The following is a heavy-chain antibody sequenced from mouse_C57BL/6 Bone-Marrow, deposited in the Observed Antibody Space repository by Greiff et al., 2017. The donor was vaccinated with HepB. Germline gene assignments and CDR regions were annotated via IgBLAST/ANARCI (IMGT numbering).Heavy chain of an antibody. D-gene: IGHD1-1*02. CDR2: FYPGSGSI. Sequence: VKLMESGAELVKPGASVKLSCKASGYTFTEYTIHWVKQRSGQGLEWIGWFYPGSGSIKYNEKFKDKATLTADKSSSTVYMELSRLTSEDSAVYFCARHEAGGIYFDYWGQGTTLTVSS. J-gene: IGHJ2*01. CDR1: GYTFTEYT. CDR3: ARHEAGGIYFDY. V-gene: IGHV1-62-2*01.